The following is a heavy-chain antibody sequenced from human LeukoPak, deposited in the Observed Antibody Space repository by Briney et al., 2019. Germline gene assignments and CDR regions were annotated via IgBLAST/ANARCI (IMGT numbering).Heavy chain of an antibody. CDR2: ISSSSSYI. Sequence: GGSLRLSCAASGFTFSSYSMNWVRQAPGKGLEWVSSISSSSSYIYYADSVKGRFTISRDNAKNSLYLQMNSLRAEDTAVYYCARDPSYGSGSYFALYYYYYMDVWGKGTTVTVSS. D-gene: IGHD3-10*01. J-gene: IGHJ6*03. CDR1: GFTFSSYS. V-gene: IGHV3-21*01. CDR3: ARDPSYGSGSYFALYYYYYMDV.